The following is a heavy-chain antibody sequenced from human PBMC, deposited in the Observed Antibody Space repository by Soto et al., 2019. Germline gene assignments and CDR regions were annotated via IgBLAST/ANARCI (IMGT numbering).Heavy chain of an antibody. D-gene: IGHD6-25*01. CDR2: INSDGSST. V-gene: IGHV3-74*01. CDR3: AREGFGYRHFDY. Sequence: GGSLRLSCAASGFTFSSYWMHWVRQAPGKGLVWVSRINSDGSSTSYADSVKGRFTISRDNAKNTLYLQMNSLRAEDTAVYYCAREGFGYRHFDYWGQGTLVTVSS. CDR1: GFTFSSYW. J-gene: IGHJ4*02.